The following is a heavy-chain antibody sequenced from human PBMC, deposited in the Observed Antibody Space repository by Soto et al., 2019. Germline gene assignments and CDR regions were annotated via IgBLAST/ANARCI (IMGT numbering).Heavy chain of an antibody. CDR3: TGFGGEVAKGSAP. Sequence: ASVKVSCKASVGTFSSYAISWVRQAPGQGLEWMGGIIPIFGTANYAQKFQGRVTITADESTSTAYMELSSLRSEDTAVYYCTGFGGEVAKGSAPGGEETLVTFP. J-gene: IGHJ5*02. CDR2: IIPIFGTA. CDR1: VGTFSSYA. V-gene: IGHV1-69*13. D-gene: IGHD3-16*01.